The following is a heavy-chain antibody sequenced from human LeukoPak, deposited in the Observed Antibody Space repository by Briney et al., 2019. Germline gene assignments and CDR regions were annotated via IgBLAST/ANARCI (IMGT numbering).Heavy chain of an antibody. CDR2: FDPKEGER. CDR1: GDTLTELS. D-gene: IGHD3-10*01. J-gene: IGHJ4*01. CDR3: TTREIVVEPAETSLVRGVLWRSDF. Sequence: ASVKVSCKVSGDTLTELSMHWVRQAPGKGLEWMGGFDPKEGERVYAQNFQGRFTMTEDTSSGTAYMELNSLRSEDTAVYYCTTREIVVEPAETSLVRGVLWRSDFWGHGTLVTVSS. V-gene: IGHV1-24*01.